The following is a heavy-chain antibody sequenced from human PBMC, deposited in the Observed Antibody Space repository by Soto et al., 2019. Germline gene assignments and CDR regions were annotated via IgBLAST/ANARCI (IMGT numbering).Heavy chain of an antibody. CDR1: GFTFTRYS. Sequence: PGWSLGLSCAASGFTFTRYSMNWVRQAPGKGLEWVSSISSTTNYIYYGDSMKGRFTISRDNAKNSLYLEMNSLRAEDTAVYYCARESEDLTPNFDYWGQGTRVIVSS. CDR2: ISSTTNYI. J-gene: IGHJ4*02. V-gene: IGHV3-21*06. CDR3: ARESEDLTPNFDY.